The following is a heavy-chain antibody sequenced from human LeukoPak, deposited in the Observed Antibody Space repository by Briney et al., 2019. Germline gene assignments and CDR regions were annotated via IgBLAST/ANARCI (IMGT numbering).Heavy chain of an antibody. CDR1: GFTFTNSA. J-gene: IGHJ6*02. CDR3: AAGESSGHRYYHYYGMDV. Sequence: ASVKVSCKVFGFTFTNSAVQWVRQARGQRLEWIGWIVVGSGHTNYVQKFQERVTITRDMSTSTAYMELSSLRSEDTAMYYCAAGESSGHRYYHYYGMDVWGQGTTVTVSS. D-gene: IGHD3-22*01. V-gene: IGHV1-58*01. CDR2: IVVGSGHT.